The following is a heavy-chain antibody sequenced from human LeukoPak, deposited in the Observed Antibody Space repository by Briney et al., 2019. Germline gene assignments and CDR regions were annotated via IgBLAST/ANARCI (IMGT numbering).Heavy chain of an antibody. CDR1: GYTFTSYG. J-gene: IGHJ5*02. Sequence: ASVKVSCKASGYTFTSYGISWVRQAPGQGLEWMGWISAYNGNTNYAQKLQGRATMTTDTSTSTAYMELGSLRSDDTAVYYCASVCGGFGELSWFDPWGQGTLVTVSS. D-gene: IGHD3-10*01. CDR3: ASVCGGFGELSWFDP. V-gene: IGHV1-18*01. CDR2: ISAYNGNT.